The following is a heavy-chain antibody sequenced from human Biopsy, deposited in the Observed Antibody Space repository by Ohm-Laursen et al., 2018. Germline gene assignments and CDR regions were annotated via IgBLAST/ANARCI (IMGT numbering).Heavy chain of an antibody. CDR2: IWYDETDK. D-gene: IGHD3-10*01. Sequence: SLRLSCTAFGFTFSGYGMHWVRQAPGKGLEWVAVIWYDETDKFYADSVKGRFTISRDNSKNTLYLHMNSLRAADTAVYYCARDRYYGSENYFSHYNMDVWGQGTTVTVSS. J-gene: IGHJ6*03. CDR3: ARDRYYGSENYFSHYNMDV. V-gene: IGHV3-33*01. CDR1: GFTFSGYG.